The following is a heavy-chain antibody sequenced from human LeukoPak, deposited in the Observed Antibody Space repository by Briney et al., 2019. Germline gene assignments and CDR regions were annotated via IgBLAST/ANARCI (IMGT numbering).Heavy chain of an antibody. CDR2: ISSSGTSI. CDR3: AREELLVSGS. Sequence: GGSLRLSCAASGFTFSDYNMNWVRRAPGKGLEWVSYISSSGTSIHYADSVKGRFTISRDNAKNSLYLQMNSLRVEDTAVYYCAREELLVSGSWGQGTLVTVSS. V-gene: IGHV3-48*01. CDR1: GFTFSDYN. J-gene: IGHJ4*02. D-gene: IGHD6-13*01.